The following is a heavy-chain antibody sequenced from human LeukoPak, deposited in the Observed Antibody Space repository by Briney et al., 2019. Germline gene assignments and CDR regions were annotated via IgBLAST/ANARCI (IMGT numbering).Heavy chain of an antibody. CDR1: GFTFSSYW. J-gene: IGHJ4*02. V-gene: IGHV3-7*01. D-gene: IGHD1-26*01. Sequence: PGGSLRLSCAASGFTFSSYWMSWVRQAPGKGLEWVANIKQDGSEKYYVDSVKGRFTISRDNAKNSLYLQMNSLRAEDTAVYYCARDLSGNDSPPDYWGQGTLVTVSS. CDR3: ARDLSGNDSPPDY. CDR2: IKQDGSEK.